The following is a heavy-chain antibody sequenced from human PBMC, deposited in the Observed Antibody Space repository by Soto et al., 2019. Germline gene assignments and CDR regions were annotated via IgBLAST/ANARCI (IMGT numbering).Heavy chain of an antibody. CDR1: GVTFNRYA. CDR2: ISDTGLST. CDR3: AKRFYDASGVDH. Sequence: HPGGSLRLSCAASGVTFNRYAMTWVRQAPGKGLEWVSSISDTGLSTYYADSVKGRFTISRDNSMNTLYLQMNSLRVGDTAQYYCAKRFYDASGVDHWGQGTLVTVSS. V-gene: IGHV3-23*01. J-gene: IGHJ4*02. D-gene: IGHD3-22*01.